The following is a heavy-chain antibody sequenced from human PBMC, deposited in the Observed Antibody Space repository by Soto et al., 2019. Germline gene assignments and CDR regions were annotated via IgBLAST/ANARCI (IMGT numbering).Heavy chain of an antibody. CDR3: AGTTSHHWLYMDV. V-gene: IGHV6-1*01. Sequence: PRQSLAHTWVMSWESVFSISAAWDWIRLSPSRGLEWLARTYYRSRWYNDYAVSVRSRITVNPDTSKNQFSLQLTSVTPEDTAVYYCAGTTSHHWLYMDVWGKGATVTVSS. J-gene: IGHJ6*03. D-gene: IGHD1-7*01. CDR1: WESVFSISAA. CDR2: TYYRSRWYN.